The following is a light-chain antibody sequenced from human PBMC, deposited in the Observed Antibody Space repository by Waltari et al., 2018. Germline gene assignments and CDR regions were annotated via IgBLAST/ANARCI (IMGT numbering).Light chain of an antibody. CDR2: YVT. J-gene: IGLJ3*02. CDR3: CSYSTSGSWM. V-gene: IGLV2-23*02. Sequence: QSALTQPASVSWSPGQSITIPCTGTSSNIGDYTLVSWFQHHPGKVPQLVMYYVTKRPSGISDRFSGSKSGNTASLTISTLQADDEADYYCCSYSTSGSWMFGGGTK. CDR1: SSNIGDYTL.